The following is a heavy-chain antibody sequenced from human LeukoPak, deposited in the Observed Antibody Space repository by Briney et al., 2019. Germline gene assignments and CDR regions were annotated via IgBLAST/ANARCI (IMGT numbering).Heavy chain of an antibody. CDR3: ARGRGSSSSIWFDP. D-gene: IGHD6-6*01. CDR2: IYYSGST. CDR1: GGSISSYY. V-gene: IGHV4-59*01. J-gene: IGHJ5*02. Sequence: SETLSLTCTVSGGSISSYYWSWIRQPPGKGMEWIGYIYYSGSTNYNPSLKSRVTISVDTSKNQFSLKLSSVTAADTAVYYCARGRGSSSSIWFDPWGQGTLVTVSS.